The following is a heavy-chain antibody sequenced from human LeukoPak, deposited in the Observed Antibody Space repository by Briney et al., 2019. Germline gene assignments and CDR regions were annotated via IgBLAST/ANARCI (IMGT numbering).Heavy chain of an antibody. Sequence: GSLRLSCAASGFTFSSYSMNWVRQAPGKGLEWVSSISSSSSYIYYADSVKGRFTISRDKAKNSLYLQMNSLRAEDTAVYYCARAIQLWSKGLDYWGQGTLVTVSS. V-gene: IGHV3-21*01. CDR1: GFTFSSYS. D-gene: IGHD5-18*01. CDR3: ARAIQLWSKGLDY. J-gene: IGHJ4*02. CDR2: ISSSSSYI.